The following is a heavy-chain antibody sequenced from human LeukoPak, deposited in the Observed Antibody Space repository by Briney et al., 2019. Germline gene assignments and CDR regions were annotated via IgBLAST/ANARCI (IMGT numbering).Heavy chain of an antibody. Sequence: SVNVSCKASGGTFINYAISWVRQAPGQGLEGMGGIIPIFGTANYAQKFQGRVTITTDESTSTAYMELSSLRSEDTAVYYCARGGRDIVLMGSHAFDIWGQGTMVTVSS. J-gene: IGHJ3*02. CDR3: ARGGRDIVLMGSHAFDI. CDR1: GGTFINYA. CDR2: IIPIFGTA. D-gene: IGHD2-8*01. V-gene: IGHV1-69*05.